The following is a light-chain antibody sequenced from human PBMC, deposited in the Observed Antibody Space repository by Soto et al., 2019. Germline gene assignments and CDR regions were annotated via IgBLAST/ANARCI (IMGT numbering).Light chain of an antibody. V-gene: IGKV3-15*01. CDR1: QSVSST. CDR3: QPYNNWPLT. CDR2: DTS. J-gene: IGKJ4*01. Sequence: EMVMTQSPATLSVSPGERATLSLRASQSVSSTLAWYQHKPGQTPRLLIYDTSTRATGVPTRFSGSRSGAEFTLTINSLQSEDFAVYYCQPYNNWPLTFGGGTKVDIK.